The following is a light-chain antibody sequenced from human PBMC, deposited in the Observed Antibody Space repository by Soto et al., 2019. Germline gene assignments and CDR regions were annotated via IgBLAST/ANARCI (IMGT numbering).Light chain of an antibody. Sequence: EIVLTQSPGTLSLSPGQRATLSCRASQSVSSNYLAWYQQKPGQPPRVLIYGASSRATGIPDRFSGSGSGTDFTLTISRLEPEDXXXXXXXXYXSSSYTFGQGTKLEIK. CDR1: QSVSSNY. V-gene: IGKV3-20*01. J-gene: IGKJ2*01. CDR3: XXYXSSSYT. CDR2: GAS.